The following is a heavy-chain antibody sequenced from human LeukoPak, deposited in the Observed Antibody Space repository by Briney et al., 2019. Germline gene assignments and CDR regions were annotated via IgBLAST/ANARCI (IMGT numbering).Heavy chain of an antibody. CDR1: GFTFSSYA. CDR3: AKDSDPMLYYYDSSGYFDY. Sequence: GGSLRLSCAASGFTFSSYAMSWVRQAPGKGLEWVSAISGSGGSTYYADSVKGRFTISRDNSKNTLYLQMNSLRAEDTAVYYCAKDSDPMLYYYDSSGYFDYWGREPWSPSPQ. J-gene: IGHJ4*02. CDR2: ISGSGGST. D-gene: IGHD3-22*01. V-gene: IGHV3-23*01.